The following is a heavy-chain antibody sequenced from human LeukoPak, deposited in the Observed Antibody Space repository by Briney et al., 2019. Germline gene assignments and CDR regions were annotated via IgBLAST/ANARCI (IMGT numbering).Heavy chain of an antibody. Sequence: PSETLSLTCTVSGGSISSSSYYWSWIRQPPGEGLEWIGEINHSGSTNYNPSLKSRVTISVDTSKNQFSLKLSSVTAADTAVYYCAGTRGSRSYYHVLQHWGQGTLVTVSS. CDR3: AGTRGSRSYYHVLQH. CDR2: INHSGST. V-gene: IGHV4-39*07. J-gene: IGHJ1*01. D-gene: IGHD3-10*01. CDR1: GGSISSSSYY.